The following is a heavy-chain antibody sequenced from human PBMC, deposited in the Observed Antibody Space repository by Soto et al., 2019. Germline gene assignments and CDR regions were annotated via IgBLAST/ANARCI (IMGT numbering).Heavy chain of an antibody. D-gene: IGHD4-17*01. V-gene: IGHV4-61*01. CDR3: ARTTAVPNTLRSRYFFDY. CDR2: VYYSGTT. CDR1: GGSVSNKTYY. J-gene: IGHJ4*02. Sequence: LSLTCSVSGGSVSNKTYYWSWIRQPPGKRLEWIGYVYYSGTTNYNPSLKSRVTIPVDLSKNQFSLRLSSVTTADTALYYCARTTAVPNTLRSRYFFDYWGQGTLVTVSS.